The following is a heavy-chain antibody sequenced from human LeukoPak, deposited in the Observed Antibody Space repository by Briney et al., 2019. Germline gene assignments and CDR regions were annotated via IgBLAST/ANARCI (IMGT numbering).Heavy chain of an antibody. CDR3: ARGRNPLWFGETYYFDY. CDR2: IKQDGSEK. V-gene: IGHV3-7*01. CDR1: GGSISSNSYY. D-gene: IGHD3-10*01. J-gene: IGHJ4*02. Sequence: PSETLSLTCTVSGGSISSNSYYWGWIRQAPGKGLEWVANIKQDGSEKYYVDSVKGRFTISRDNAKNSLYLQMNSLRAEDTAVYYCARGRNPLWFGETYYFDYWGQGTLVTVSS.